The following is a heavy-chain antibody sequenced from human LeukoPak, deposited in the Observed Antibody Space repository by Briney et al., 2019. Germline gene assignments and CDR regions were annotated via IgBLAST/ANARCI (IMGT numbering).Heavy chain of an antibody. D-gene: IGHD3-22*01. Sequence: SETLSLTCAVYGGSFSGYYWSWIRQPPGKGLEWIGEINHSGSTNYNPSLKSRVTISVDTSKNQFSLKLSSVTAADTAVYYCARGYPQIVVVMADTFDIWGQGTMVTVSS. CDR3: ARGYPQIVVVMADTFDI. CDR2: INHSGST. CDR1: GGSFSGYY. J-gene: IGHJ3*02. V-gene: IGHV4-34*01.